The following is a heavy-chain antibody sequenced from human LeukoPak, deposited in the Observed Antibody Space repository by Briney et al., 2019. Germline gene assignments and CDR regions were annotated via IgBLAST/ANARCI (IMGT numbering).Heavy chain of an antibody. CDR2: ISGSGKYI. CDR1: EFTFSSYN. V-gene: IGHV3-21*01. Sequence: GGSLRLSCAASEFTFSSYNMNWVRQAPGKGLEWVSCISGSGKYIYYADSVKGRFTISRDNAKNSLYLQMNSLRAEDTAVYVCARIGYSSSSFDYWGRGTLVTVSS. CDR3: ARIGYSSSSFDY. J-gene: IGHJ4*02. D-gene: IGHD6-6*01.